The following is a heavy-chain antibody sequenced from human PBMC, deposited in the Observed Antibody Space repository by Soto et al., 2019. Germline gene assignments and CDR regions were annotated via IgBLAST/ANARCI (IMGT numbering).Heavy chain of an antibody. CDR2: LSDGGGST. D-gene: IGHD4-17*01. CDR3: ANEVTTSAYNWFEP. V-gene: IGHV3-23*01. Sequence: GGSLRLSCAASGFTFSNYAMSWVRQAPGKGLEWVSGLSDGGGSTFYADSVKGRFTISRDNAKNTLYLQMSSLRAEDTAVYYCANEVTTSAYNWFEPWGQGTLVTLSS. CDR1: GFTFSNYA. J-gene: IGHJ5*02.